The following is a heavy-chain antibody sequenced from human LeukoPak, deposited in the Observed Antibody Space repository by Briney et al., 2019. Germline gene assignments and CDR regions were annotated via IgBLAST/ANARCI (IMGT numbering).Heavy chain of an antibody. J-gene: IGHJ6*02. D-gene: IGHD4-17*01. CDR1: GFTISSYA. V-gene: IGHV3-23*01. Sequence: GGSLRLSCEVSGFTISSYAVSWVRQAPGKGLEWVSGVSGSGGSTYYADSVKGRFTISRDNSKNTLYLQMNSLRAEDTAVYYCARDETTVTTSLTHDQLPGGYYYGMDVWGQGTTVTVSS. CDR3: ARDETTVTTSLTHDQLPGGYYYGMDV. CDR2: VSGSGGST.